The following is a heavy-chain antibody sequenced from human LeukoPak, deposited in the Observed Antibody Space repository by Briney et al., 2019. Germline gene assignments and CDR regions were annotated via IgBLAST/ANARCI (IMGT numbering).Heavy chain of an antibody. CDR3: AREKVGLGSSALHYYYYYYMDV. CDR1: GYTFTSYD. V-gene: IGHV1-8*01. D-gene: IGHD6-6*01. J-gene: IGHJ6*03. CDR2: MNPNSGNT. Sequence: ASVKVSCKASGYTFTSYDINWVRQATGQGLEWMGWMNPNSGNTGYAQKFQGRVTMTRNTSISTAYMELSSQRSEDTAVYYCAREKVGLGSSALHYYYYYYMDVWGKGTAVTVSS.